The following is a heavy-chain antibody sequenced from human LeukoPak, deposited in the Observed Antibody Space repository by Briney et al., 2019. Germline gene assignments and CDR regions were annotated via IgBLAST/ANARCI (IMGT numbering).Heavy chain of an antibody. Sequence: SETLSLTCAVYGGSFSGYYWSWIRQPPGKGLEWIGEINHSGSTNYNPSLKSRVTISVDTSKNQFSLKLGSVTAADTAVYYCARAPTPESLAYCGGDCYSEYWGQGTLVTVSS. CDR1: GGSFSGYY. CDR2: INHSGST. D-gene: IGHD2-21*02. V-gene: IGHV4-34*01. CDR3: ARAPTPESLAYCGGDCYSEY. J-gene: IGHJ4*02.